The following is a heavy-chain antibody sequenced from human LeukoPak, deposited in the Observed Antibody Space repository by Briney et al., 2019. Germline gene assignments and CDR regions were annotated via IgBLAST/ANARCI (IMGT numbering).Heavy chain of an antibody. CDR3: AKDRGMFLVGYLDY. CDR1: GFNFRNYA. V-gene: IGHV3-23*01. CDR2: VTGSGGTT. D-gene: IGHD2-15*01. Sequence: GGSLRLSCAASGFNFRNYAMNWVRQAPGKGLEWVSAVTGSGGTTYYADSVKGRFTISRDNSKNTLYLQMNSLRAEDTAVYYCAKDRGMFLVGYLDYWGQGTLVTVSP. J-gene: IGHJ4*02.